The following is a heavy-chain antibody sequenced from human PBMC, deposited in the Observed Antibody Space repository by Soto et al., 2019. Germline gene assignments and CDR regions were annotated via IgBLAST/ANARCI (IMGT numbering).Heavy chain of an antibody. V-gene: IGHV4-34*01. D-gene: IGHD2-15*01. Sequence: QVQLQQWGAGLLKPSETLSLTCAVYGGSFSGYYWSWIRQPPGKGLEWIGEINHSGSTNYNPSLKSRGTISVDTSKNQFSLKLSSVTAADTAVYYCARRTTYCSGGSCYSDFDYWGQGTLVTVSS. CDR3: ARRTTYCSGGSCYSDFDY. CDR1: GGSFSGYY. CDR2: INHSGST. J-gene: IGHJ4*02.